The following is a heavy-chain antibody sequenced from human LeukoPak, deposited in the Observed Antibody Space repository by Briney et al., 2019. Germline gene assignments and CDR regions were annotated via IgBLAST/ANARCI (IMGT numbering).Heavy chain of an antibody. Sequence: ASVKVSCKASGYTFTGYYMHWVRQAPGQGLEWMGWINPNSGGTNYAQKFQGRVTTTRDTSISTAYMELSRLRSDDTAVYYCARGPRYCSGGSCSWFDYWGQGTLVTVSS. CDR3: ARGPRYCSGGSCSWFDY. J-gene: IGHJ4*02. CDR2: INPNSGGT. V-gene: IGHV1-2*02. D-gene: IGHD2-15*01. CDR1: GYTFTGYY.